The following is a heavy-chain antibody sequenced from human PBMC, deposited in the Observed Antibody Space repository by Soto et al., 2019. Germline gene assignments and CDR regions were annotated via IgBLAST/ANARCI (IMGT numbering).Heavy chain of an antibody. CDR2: TTDSGDST. CDR3: AKEGVVVNTPFDY. V-gene: IGHV3-23*01. D-gene: IGHD3-22*01. Sequence: LSLSCAASGFTFSSYAMSWVRQVPGKGLEWVSATTDSGDSTYYADSVKGRFTISRDNSKNTLYLEMNSLRAEDTAVYFCAKEGVVVNTPFDYWGQGTLVTVSS. CDR1: GFTFSSYA. J-gene: IGHJ4*02.